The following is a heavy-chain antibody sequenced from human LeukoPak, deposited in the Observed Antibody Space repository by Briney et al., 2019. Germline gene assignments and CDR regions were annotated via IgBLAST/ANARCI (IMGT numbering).Heavy chain of an antibody. V-gene: IGHV3-21*01. CDR2: MSGDSTYI. CDR3: ARVSGRLERQSDLDY. D-gene: IGHD1-1*01. Sequence: GGSLRLACAASGFTFASYSMSWVRQAPGKVLECVSSMSGDSTYIYNAGSVKGRFTHSRENAQESLHLQMISLRADDTAVYYCARVSGRLERQSDLDYWGQGTLVSVSS. CDR1: GFTFASYS. J-gene: IGHJ4*02.